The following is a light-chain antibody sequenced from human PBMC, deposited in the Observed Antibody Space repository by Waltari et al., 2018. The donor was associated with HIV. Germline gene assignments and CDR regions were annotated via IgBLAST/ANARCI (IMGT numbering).Light chain of an antibody. CDR1: SSDVGGYNY. CDR3: GSYAGNRNLV. Sequence: QSALTQPASVSGSPGQSITISCTGTSSDVGGYNYVSWYQQHPGKAPKLRMYEVSRRPAGVPGRFSGSKSDNTASLTVSGLQAEDEANYYCGSYAGNRNLVFGGGTKLTVL. J-gene: IGLJ2*01. CDR2: EVS. V-gene: IGLV2-8*01.